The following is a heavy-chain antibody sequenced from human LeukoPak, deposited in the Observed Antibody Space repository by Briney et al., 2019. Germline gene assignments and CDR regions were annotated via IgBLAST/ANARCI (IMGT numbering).Heavy chain of an antibody. V-gene: IGHV3-11*05. CDR3: ARGRTMVRGVTPPSYFDY. J-gene: IGHJ4*02. D-gene: IGHD3-10*01. CDR1: GFTFSDYY. Sequence: GGSLRLSCAASGFTFSDYYMSWLRQAPGKGLEWVSSISSSSSYKNYADSVKGRLTISRDNAKNSLYLQLNSLRAEDTAVYYCARGRTMVRGVTPPSYFDYWGQGTLVTVSS. CDR2: ISSSSSYK.